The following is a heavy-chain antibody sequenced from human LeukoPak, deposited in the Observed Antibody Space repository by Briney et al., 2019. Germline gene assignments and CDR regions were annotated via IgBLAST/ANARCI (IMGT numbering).Heavy chain of an antibody. V-gene: IGHV4-39*01. J-gene: IGHJ4*02. CDR2: IYYSGST. CDR3: ASGDMVRGVTDFDY. CDR1: GGSISSSSYY. D-gene: IGHD3-10*01. Sequence: PSETLSLTCTVSGGSISSSSYYWGWIRQPPGKGLEWIGSIYYSGSTYYNPSLKSRVTISVDTSKNQFSLKLSSVTAADTAVYYCASGDMVRGVTDFDYWGQGTLVTVSS.